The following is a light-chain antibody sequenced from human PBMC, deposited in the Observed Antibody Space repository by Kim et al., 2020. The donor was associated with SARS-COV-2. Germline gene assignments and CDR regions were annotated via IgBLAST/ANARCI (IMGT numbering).Light chain of an antibody. CDR3: NSRDSSGNHVV. Sequence: ALGQTVRSTCQGDSLRSYYESWYQQKPGQAPVLVIYGKNNRPSGIPDRFSGSSSGNTDSLTITGAQAEDEADYYCNSRDSSGNHVVFGGGTQLTVL. CDR1: SLRSYY. V-gene: IGLV3-19*01. J-gene: IGLJ2*01. CDR2: GKN.